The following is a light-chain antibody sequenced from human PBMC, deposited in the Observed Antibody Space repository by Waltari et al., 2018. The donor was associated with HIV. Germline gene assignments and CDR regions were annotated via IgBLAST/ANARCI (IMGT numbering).Light chain of an antibody. J-gene: IGLJ2*01. CDR2: QDT. CDR3: QSAHNSDVI. CDR1: TLPRTY. Sequence: SYELTQTPSVSVPPGQTAKIMCSGDTLPRTYVYGYQQKSGQAPVMIIFQDTKRPSDIPARFSASSAGTTATLTISGVQAEDEADYFCQSAHNSDVIFGGGTKLTVL. V-gene: IGLV3-25*03.